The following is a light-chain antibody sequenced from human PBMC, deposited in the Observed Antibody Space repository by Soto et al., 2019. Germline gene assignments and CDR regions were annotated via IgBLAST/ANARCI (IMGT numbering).Light chain of an antibody. CDR2: DAS. J-gene: IGKJ4*01. CDR1: QDISNY. V-gene: IGKV1-33*01. CDR3: QQYDNLPPLT. Sequence: DIQMTQSPSSLSASVGDRVTITCQASQDISNYLNWYQQKPGKAPKLLIYDASNLETGVPSRFSGSGSGTDVTFTSSSLKPEDIATYYCQQYDNLPPLTFGGGTKVEIK.